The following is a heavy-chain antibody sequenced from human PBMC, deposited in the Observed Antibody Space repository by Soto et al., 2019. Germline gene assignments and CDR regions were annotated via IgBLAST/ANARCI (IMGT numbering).Heavy chain of an antibody. J-gene: IGHJ5*02. D-gene: IGHD6-25*01. CDR2: FDPEDGET. CDR1: GYTLTELS. CDR3: AALSYSSGEFDP. Sequence: GASVKVSCKVSGYTLTELSMHWVRQAPGKGLEWMGGFDPEDGETIYAQKFQGRVTMTEDTSTDTAYMELSSLRSEDTAVYYCAALSYSSGEFDPLGQGTLVTVSS. V-gene: IGHV1-24*01.